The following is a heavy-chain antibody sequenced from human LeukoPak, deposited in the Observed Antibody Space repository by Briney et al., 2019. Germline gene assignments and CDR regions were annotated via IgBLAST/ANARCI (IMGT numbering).Heavy chain of an antibody. CDR1: GFTFSSYG. D-gene: IGHD7-27*01. V-gene: IGHV3-53*01. CDR3: ARATGDRDPDFFDY. CDR2: IYSGGST. Sequence: GGSLRLSCAASGFTFSSYGMHWVRQAPGKGLEWVSVIYSGGSTYYADSVKGRFTISRDNSKNTLYLQMNSLRAEDTAVYYCARATGDRDPDFFDYWGQGTLVTVSS. J-gene: IGHJ4*02.